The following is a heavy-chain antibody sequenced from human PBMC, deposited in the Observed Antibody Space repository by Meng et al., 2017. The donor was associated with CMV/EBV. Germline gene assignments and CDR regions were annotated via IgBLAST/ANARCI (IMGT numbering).Heavy chain of an antibody. Sequence: GQPQESDPALAKPSQTPVPTVTFSGCSIISGDYYWSWIRQPPGKGLEWIGYIYYSGSTYYNPSLKSRVTISVDTSKNQFSLKLSSVTAADTAVYYCARAAPDYYDSSGPPDYWGQGTLVTVSS. CDR3: ARAAPDYYDSSGPPDY. V-gene: IGHV4-30-4*08. CDR1: GCSIISGDYY. J-gene: IGHJ4*02. CDR2: IYYSGST. D-gene: IGHD3-22*01.